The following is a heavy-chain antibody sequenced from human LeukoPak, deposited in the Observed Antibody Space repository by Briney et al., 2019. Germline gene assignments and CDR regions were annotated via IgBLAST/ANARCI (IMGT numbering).Heavy chain of an antibody. V-gene: IGHV4-34*01. CDR2: INHSGST. CDR1: GGSFSGYY. CDR3: ARPQLDCSSTSCYLGYMDV. J-gene: IGHJ6*03. D-gene: IGHD2-2*01. Sequence: SETLSLTCAVYGGSFSGYYWSWIRQPPGKGLEWIGEINHSGSTNYNPSLKSRVTISVDTSKNQFSLKLSSVTAADTAVYYCARPQLDCSSTSCYLGYMDVWGKGTTVTVSS.